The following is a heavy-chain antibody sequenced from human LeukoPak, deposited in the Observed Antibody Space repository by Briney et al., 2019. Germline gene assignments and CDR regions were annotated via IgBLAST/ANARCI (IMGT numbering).Heavy chain of an antibody. CDR2: FDPEDGET. CDR3: ATLGSYGAFDI. CDR1: GYTLTQLS. J-gene: IGHJ3*02. V-gene: IGHV1-24*01. Sequence: ASVTVSCKVSGYTLTQLSMHWVRQAPGKGLEWMGGFDPEDGETIYAQKFQGRVTMTEDTSTDTAYMELSSLRSEDTAVYYCATLGSYGAFDIWGQGTMVTVSS. D-gene: IGHD1-26*01.